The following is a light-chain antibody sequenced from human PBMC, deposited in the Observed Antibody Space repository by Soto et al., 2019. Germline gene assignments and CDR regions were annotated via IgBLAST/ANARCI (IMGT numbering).Light chain of an antibody. CDR3: QQSYSSHRT. J-gene: IGKJ1*01. CDR1: QSISSY. Sequence: DIQMTQFPSSLSASVGDRVTITCRASQSISSYLNWYQQKPGKAPKLLIYGASNLQSGVPSRFSGSGSGTDFTLTISSLQPEDFAAYFCQQSYSSHRTFGQGTRVEVK. V-gene: IGKV1-39*01. CDR2: GAS.